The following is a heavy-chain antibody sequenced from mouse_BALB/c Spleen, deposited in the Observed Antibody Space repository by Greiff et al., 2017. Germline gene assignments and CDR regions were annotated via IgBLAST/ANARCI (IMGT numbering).Heavy chain of an antibody. CDR3: ARGGATVVATRFDY. J-gene: IGHJ2*01. D-gene: IGHD1-1*01. CDR2: ISNLAYSI. V-gene: IGHV5-15*02. CDR1: GFTFSDYG. Sequence: EVMLVESGGGLVQPGGSRKLSCAASGFTFSDYGMAWVRQAPGKGPEWVAFISNLAYSIYYADTVTGRFTISRENAKNTLYLEMSSLRSEDTAMYYGARGGATVVATRFDYWGQGTTLTVSS.